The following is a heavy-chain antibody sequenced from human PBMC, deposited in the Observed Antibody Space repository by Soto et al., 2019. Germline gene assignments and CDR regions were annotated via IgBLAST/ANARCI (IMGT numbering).Heavy chain of an antibody. Sequence: QFQLVQSGAEVKKPGASVKVSCKASGYTFTTYDISWVRQAPGQGLEWMGRISAYNGNTNYAQKLQGRVTMTTDTATSTAYMEVGSLRSDDTAVYYGARVGGYCSSTTCYRWFDPWGQGTLVTVSS. V-gene: IGHV1-18*04. CDR1: GYTFTTYD. CDR2: ISAYNGNT. J-gene: IGHJ5*02. D-gene: IGHD2-2*01. CDR3: ARVGGYCSSTTCYRWFDP.